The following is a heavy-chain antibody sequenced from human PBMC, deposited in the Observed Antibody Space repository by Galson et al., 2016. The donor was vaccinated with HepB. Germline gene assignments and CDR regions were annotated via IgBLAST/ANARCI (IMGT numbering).Heavy chain of an antibody. CDR1: GYTFNTYW. V-gene: IGHV5-51*01. D-gene: IGHD2-2*01. J-gene: IGHJ3*02. CDR3: ARKFSSQGSDPALDI. Sequence: QSGAAVKKPEESLKLSCKTSGYTFNTYWICWVRQISGKGLEWMGLIDAGDPETRYSATFQGQVTFSVDKSTRTAYLQWPSLKTSDSAIYYCARKFSSQGSDPALDIWGQGTKVTVSS. CDR2: IDAGDPET.